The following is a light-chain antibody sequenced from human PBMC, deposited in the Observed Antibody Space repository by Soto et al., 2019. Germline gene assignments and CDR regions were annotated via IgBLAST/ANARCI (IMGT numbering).Light chain of an antibody. V-gene: IGKV1-39*01. CDR1: QTIGTY. CDR2: ASS. J-gene: IGKJ1*01. CDR3: QQSFNLPRT. Sequence: QMTQSPYSLSASVGDRITITCRASQTIGTYLNWYQQVPGKAPKLLIYASSSLQTGVPSRFSRSGSGAQFTLIINSLQPEDFGTYYCQQSFNLPRTFGPGTRVETK.